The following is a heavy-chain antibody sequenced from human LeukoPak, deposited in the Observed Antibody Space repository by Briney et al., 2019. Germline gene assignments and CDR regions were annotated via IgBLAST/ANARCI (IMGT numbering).Heavy chain of an antibody. CDR3: ARDLKERIGSWAFDY. D-gene: IGHD6-13*01. J-gene: IGHJ4*02. Sequence: GRSLRLSCAASGFTFSSYAMHWVRQAPGKGLEWVAVISYDGSNKYYADSVKGRFTISRDNSKNTLYLQMNSLRAEDTAVYYCARDLKERIGSWAFDYWGQGTLVTASS. V-gene: IGHV3-30-3*01. CDR2: ISYDGSNK. CDR1: GFTFSSYA.